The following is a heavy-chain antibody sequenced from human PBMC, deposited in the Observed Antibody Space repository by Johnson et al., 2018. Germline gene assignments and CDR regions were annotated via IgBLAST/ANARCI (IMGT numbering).Heavy chain of an antibody. D-gene: IGHD6-13*01. CDR2: IKSKTDGGTT. J-gene: IGHJ3*02. V-gene: IGHV3-15*01. Sequence: VQLVESGGGLVKPGGSLRLSCAASGFTFSNAWMSWVRQAPGKGLEWVGRIKSKTDGGTTDYAAPVKGRFTIPRDDSKNTLYLQMNSLKTEDTAVYYCAKDLGGSSWYSDAFDIWGQGTMVTVSS. CDR1: GFTFSNAW. CDR3: AKDLGGSSWYSDAFDI.